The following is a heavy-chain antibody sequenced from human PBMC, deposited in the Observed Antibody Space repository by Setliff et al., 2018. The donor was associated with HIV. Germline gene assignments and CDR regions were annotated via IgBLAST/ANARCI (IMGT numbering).Heavy chain of an antibody. Sequence: SETLSLTCTLNGVPLSDYYWNWIRQSPGKGLEWIGEINHSGSTNYNPSLKRRVTISVDTSKNQFSLKLNSVTAADTAVYYCARWGDGYNSYDSWGQGTLVTVSS. CDR3: ARWGDGYNSYDS. CDR2: INHSGST. D-gene: IGHD5-12*01. CDR1: GVPLSDYY. V-gene: IGHV4-34*01. J-gene: IGHJ4*02.